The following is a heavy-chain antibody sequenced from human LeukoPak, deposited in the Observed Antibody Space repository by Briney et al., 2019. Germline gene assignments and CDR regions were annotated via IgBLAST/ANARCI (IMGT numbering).Heavy chain of an antibody. CDR3: ARGYSSASDAFDI. CDR1: GFTFSSYW. D-gene: IGHD6-19*01. J-gene: IGHJ3*02. CDR2: IKQDGSEK. Sequence: PGGPLRLSCAASGFTFSSYWMSWVRQAPGKGLEWVANIKQDGSEKYYVDSVKGRFTISRDNAKNSLYLQMNSLRAEDTAVYYCARGYSSASDAFDIWGQGTMVTVSS. V-gene: IGHV3-7*01.